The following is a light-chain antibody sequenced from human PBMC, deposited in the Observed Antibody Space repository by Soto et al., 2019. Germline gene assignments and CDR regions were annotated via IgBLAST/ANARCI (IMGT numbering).Light chain of an antibody. CDR2: SAS. CDR3: QRTYNALGT. J-gene: IGKJ1*01. Sequence: DIQLTQSPSSLSASVGDRVTTTCRVSQGISSYLNWYRQKPGKGPKLLIYSASNLQSGVPSRFSGSGSGTDFTLTTSSLRPEDVATYSGQRTYNALGTFGQGTKVEIK. CDR1: QGISSY. V-gene: IGKV1-27*01.